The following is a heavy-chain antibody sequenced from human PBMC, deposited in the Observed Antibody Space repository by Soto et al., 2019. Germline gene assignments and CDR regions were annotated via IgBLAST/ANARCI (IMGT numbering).Heavy chain of an antibody. Sequence: SETLSLTCIVSGGSMSSYYWTWIRQPAGKGLEWIGRVYSSGGTHYNPSLKSRVTISLDTSKNQFSLRLLSVTDADTAVYYCARGQRFSDWFDPWGQGTLVTLSS. CDR1: GGSMSSYY. D-gene: IGHD3-3*01. J-gene: IGHJ5*02. CDR2: VYSSGGT. V-gene: IGHV4-4*07. CDR3: ARGQRFSDWFDP.